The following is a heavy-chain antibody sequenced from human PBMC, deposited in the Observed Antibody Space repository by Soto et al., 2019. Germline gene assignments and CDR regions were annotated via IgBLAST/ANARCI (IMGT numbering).Heavy chain of an antibody. J-gene: IGHJ4*02. CDR2: VSPYSDNT. D-gene: IGHD1-26*01. Sequence: ASVKVSCKASGYTFTTYYINWVRQAPGQGLEWMGWVSPYSDNTNYAQKLQGRVTMTTDTSTSTAYMELRSLSSDDTAMYYCARSGSYYLSPKLFEYWGQGTLVTVSS. CDR3: ARSGSYYLSPKLFEY. CDR1: GYTFTTYY. V-gene: IGHV1-18*04.